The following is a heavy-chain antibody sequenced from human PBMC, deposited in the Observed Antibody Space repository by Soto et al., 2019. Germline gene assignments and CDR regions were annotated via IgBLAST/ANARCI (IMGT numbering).Heavy chain of an antibody. CDR3: ARRYGYSFDY. Sequence: QVQLQESGPGLVKPSETLSLTCTVSGGSISSYYWSWIRQPPGKGLEWIGYIYYSGSTNYNPSLKRRVTISVDTSKNQVSRKLSSVTAADTAVYYCARRYGYSFDYWGQGTLVTVSS. D-gene: IGHD1-1*01. CDR2: IYYSGST. CDR1: GGSISSYY. J-gene: IGHJ4*02. V-gene: IGHV4-59*08.